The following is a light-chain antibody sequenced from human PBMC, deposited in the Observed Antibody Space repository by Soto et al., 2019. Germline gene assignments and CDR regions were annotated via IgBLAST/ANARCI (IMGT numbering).Light chain of an antibody. Sequence: QSALTQPPSGSGYPGQSVTISCIGTSSDVGGYDYVSWYQQHPGKAPKLIISEVSKRPSGVPDRFSGSKSGNTASLTVSGLQAEDEADYYCTSYAGNNNFCVFGTGTKVTVL. CDR2: EVS. CDR1: SSDVGGYDY. J-gene: IGLJ1*01. CDR3: TSYAGNNNFCV. V-gene: IGLV2-8*01.